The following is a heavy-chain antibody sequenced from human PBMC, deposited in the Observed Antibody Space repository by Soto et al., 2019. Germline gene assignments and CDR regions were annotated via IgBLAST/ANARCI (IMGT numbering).Heavy chain of an antibody. D-gene: IGHD6-13*01. CDR3: ARGQKGYSSSWYVD. CDR2: INHVGGT. Sequence: QVQLQQWGAGLLKPSETLSLTCAVYGGSFSGYYWSWIRQPPGKGLEWIGEINHVGGTNYNPSLKSRLTISVDTSKNQFSLKVNSVTAADTPVYYCARGQKGYSSSWYVDWGQGTPVTVSS. V-gene: IGHV4-34*01. J-gene: IGHJ4*02. CDR1: GGSFSGYY.